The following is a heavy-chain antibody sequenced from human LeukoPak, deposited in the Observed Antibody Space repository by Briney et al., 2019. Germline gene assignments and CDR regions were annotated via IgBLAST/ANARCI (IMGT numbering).Heavy chain of an antibody. Sequence: SETLSLTCTVSGGSISSYYWSWIRQPPGKGLEWIGYIYHSGSTYYNPSLKSRVTISVDRSKNQFSLKLSSVTAADTAVYYCARGRTTVTTRQYFDYWGQGTLVTVSS. CDR1: GGSISSYY. V-gene: IGHV4-59*12. D-gene: IGHD4-11*01. J-gene: IGHJ4*02. CDR3: ARGRTTVTTRQYFDY. CDR2: IYHSGST.